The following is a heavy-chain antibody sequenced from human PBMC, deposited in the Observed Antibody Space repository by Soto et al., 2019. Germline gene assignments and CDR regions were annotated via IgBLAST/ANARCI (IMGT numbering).Heavy chain of an antibody. J-gene: IGHJ4*02. CDR3: AKDRLAGNFDY. CDR2: ISATGGST. Sequence: PGGSLRLSCAASGFTFNNYAMNGVRQAPGKGLEWVATISATGGSTYYADSVKGRFTISRDNSKNTLYLQMNGLRVEDTAVYYCAKDRLAGNFDYWGQGTQVTVS. V-gene: IGHV3-23*01. CDR1: GFTFNNYA.